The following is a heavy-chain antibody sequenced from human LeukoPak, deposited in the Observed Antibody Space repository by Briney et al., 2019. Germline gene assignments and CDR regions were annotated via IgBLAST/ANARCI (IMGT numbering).Heavy chain of an antibody. J-gene: IGHJ4*02. Sequence: SETLSLTCTVSGGSISSYYWSWIRQPAGKGLEWIGRIYTSGSTNYNPSLKSRVTMSVDTSKNQFSLKLSSVTAADTAVYYCASSGSPRTQIDYWSQGTLVTVSS. CDR3: ASSGSPRTQIDY. V-gene: IGHV4-4*07. CDR2: IYTSGST. CDR1: GGSISSYY. D-gene: IGHD5-12*01.